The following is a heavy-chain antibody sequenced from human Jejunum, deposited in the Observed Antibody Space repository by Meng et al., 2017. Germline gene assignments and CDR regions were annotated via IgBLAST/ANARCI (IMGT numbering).Heavy chain of an antibody. D-gene: IGHD3-22*01. CDR2: INGDGDIT. J-gene: IGHJ6*02. CDR3: ARLPEKSGDYEIIVYYSFLLTYYGMDV. Sequence: GESLKISCAASGFRFNNFVMNWVRQAPGKGLEWVSSINGDGDITFYAESVKGRFTISRDNSKNTLYLQMSSLRADDTAVYFCARLPEKSGDYEIIVYYSFLLTYYGMDVWGQGTTVTVSS. V-gene: IGHV3-23*01. CDR1: GFRFNNFV.